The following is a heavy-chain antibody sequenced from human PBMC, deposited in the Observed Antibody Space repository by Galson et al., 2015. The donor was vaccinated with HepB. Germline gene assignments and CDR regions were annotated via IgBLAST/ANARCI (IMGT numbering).Heavy chain of an antibody. CDR3: ANERGASRSPGY. J-gene: IGHJ4*02. CDR2: ISYDGRQK. CDR1: RMSFSSSG. D-gene: IGHD4/OR15-4a*01. Sequence: SLRLSCAASRMSFSSSGMHWVRQAPGKGLEWVAVISYDGRQKYYVDPVKGRFIISRDNSKNTLYLQMNSLKTEDTAVYYCANERGASRSPGYWGQGTLVSVSS. V-gene: IGHV3-30*18.